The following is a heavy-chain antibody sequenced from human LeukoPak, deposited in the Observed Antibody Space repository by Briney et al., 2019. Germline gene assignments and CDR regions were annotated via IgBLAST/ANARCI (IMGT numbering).Heavy chain of an antibody. CDR1: GVSISSGGYY. D-gene: IGHD2-15*01. CDR3: ARLELPYAVAAPRGLDY. J-gene: IGHJ4*02. Sequence: PSETLSLTCTVSGVSISSGGYYWSWIRQPPGKGLEWIGYIYYSGSTNYNPSLKSRVTISVDTSKNQFSLKLSSVTAADTAVYYCARLELPYAVAAPRGLDYWGQGTLVTVSS. CDR2: IYYSGST. V-gene: IGHV4-61*08.